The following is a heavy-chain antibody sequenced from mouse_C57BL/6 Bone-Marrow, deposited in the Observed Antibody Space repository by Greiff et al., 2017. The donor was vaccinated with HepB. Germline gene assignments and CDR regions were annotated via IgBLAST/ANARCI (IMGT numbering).Heavy chain of an antibody. CDR2: ISSGSSTI. V-gene: IGHV5-17*01. Sequence: EVQLQQSGGGLVKPGGSLKLSCAASGFTFSDYGMHWVRQDPEKGLEWVAYISSGSSTIYYAHTVKGRFTISRDNAKNTLFLQMTSLRSEDTAMYYCARGDGYYVWYFDVWGTGTTVTVSS. D-gene: IGHD2-3*01. CDR1: GFTFSDYG. J-gene: IGHJ1*03. CDR3: ARGDGYYVWYFDV.